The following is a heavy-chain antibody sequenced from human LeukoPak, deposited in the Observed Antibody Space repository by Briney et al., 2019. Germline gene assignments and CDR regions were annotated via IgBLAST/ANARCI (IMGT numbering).Heavy chain of an antibody. V-gene: IGHV3-23*01. D-gene: IGHD3-10*01. CDR1: GFTFSSYS. CDR2: ISANGGST. J-gene: IGHJ6*02. CDR3: AKSGGLSGSGRLAMDV. Sequence: PGGSLKLSCAASGFTFSSYSMNWVRLAPGQGLEWIACISANGGSTYYADYVKGRVTISRDNSTNTAYMQMNSLRAEDTAVYYCAKSGGLSGSGRLAMDVWGQGTTVTVSS.